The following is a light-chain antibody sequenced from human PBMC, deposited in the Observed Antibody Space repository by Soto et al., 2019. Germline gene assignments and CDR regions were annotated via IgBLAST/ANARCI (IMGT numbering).Light chain of an antibody. J-gene: IGLJ2*01. V-gene: IGLV2-18*02. CDR3: SSYAGSGTVV. CDR2: EVT. CDR1: SRDVGSYNR. Sequence: ALTQPPSVSGSPGQSVTISCTGTSRDVGSYNRVSWYQQPPGTAPKLLIYEVTTRPSGVPDRFSGSKSGNTASLTISGLQAEDEAHYYCSSYAGSGTVVFGGGTKLTVL.